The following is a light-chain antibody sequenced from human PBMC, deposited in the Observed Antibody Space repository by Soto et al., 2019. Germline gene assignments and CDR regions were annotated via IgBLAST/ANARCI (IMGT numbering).Light chain of an antibody. V-gene: IGKV1-5*01. Sequence: DIQMTQSPSTLSASVGDRVTITCRASQSISSWLAWYQQKPGKAPKLLIYDASSLESGVPARFSGSGSGTDFSLTFSSLQPEDFATYYCQQYNSYLLTFGGVTKVEIK. CDR3: QQYNSYLLT. CDR2: DAS. CDR1: QSISSW. J-gene: IGKJ4*01.